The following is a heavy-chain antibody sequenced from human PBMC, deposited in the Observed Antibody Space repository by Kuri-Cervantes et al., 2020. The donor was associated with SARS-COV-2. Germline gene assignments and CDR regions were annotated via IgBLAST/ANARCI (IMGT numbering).Heavy chain of an antibody. D-gene: IGHD2-2*01. CDR2: IYTSGST. J-gene: IGHJ6*03. CDR3: AGSSKYYYYMDA. Sequence: GSLRLSCTVSGGSISSYYWSWIRQPAGKGLEWIGRIYTSGSTNYNPSLKSRVTMSVDTSKNQFSLKLSSVTAADTAVYYCAGSSKYYYYMDAWGKGTTVTVSS. V-gene: IGHV4-4*07. CDR1: GGSISSYY.